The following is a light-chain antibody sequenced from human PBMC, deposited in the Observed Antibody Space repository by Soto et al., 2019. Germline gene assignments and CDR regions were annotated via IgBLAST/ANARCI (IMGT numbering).Light chain of an antibody. J-gene: IGKJ1*01. CDR3: QQYNNWPRT. V-gene: IGKV3-15*01. CDR1: QSVTSN. Sequence: EIWMTQSPATLSVSPGDSTTLSCRASQSVTSNLAWYQHKPGQAPRLLIYSSSTRAAGIPARFGGSGSGTEFTFSISSLQSEDFAVYYCQQYNNWPRTFGQGTKVDI. CDR2: SSS.